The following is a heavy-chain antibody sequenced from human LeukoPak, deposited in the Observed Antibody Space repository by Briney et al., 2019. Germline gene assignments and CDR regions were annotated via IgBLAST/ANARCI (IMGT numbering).Heavy chain of an antibody. CDR1: GGSISSGGYY. J-gene: IGHJ3*02. Sequence: PSETLSLTCTVSGGSISSGGYYWSWIRQPPGKGLEWIGYIYHSGSTYYNPSLKSRVTISVDRSKNQFSLKLSSVTAADTAVHYCARLPRIAAAVIAFDIWGQGTMVTVSS. CDR3: ARLPRIAAAVIAFDI. D-gene: IGHD6-13*01. V-gene: IGHV4-30-2*01. CDR2: IYHSGST.